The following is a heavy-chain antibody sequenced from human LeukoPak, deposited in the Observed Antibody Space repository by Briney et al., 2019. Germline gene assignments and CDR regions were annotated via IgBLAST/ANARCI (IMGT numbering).Heavy chain of an antibody. CDR3: ASDEGYCSSTSCSLGAFDI. CDR1: GFTFSSYS. CDR2: ISSSSSYI. V-gene: IGHV3-21*04. D-gene: IGHD2-2*01. Sequence: GGSLRLSCAASGFTFSSYSMNWVRQAPGKGLEWVSSISSSSSYIYYADSVKGRFTISRDNAKNSLYLQMNSLRAEDTAVYYCASDEGYCSSTSCSLGAFDIWGQGTMVTVSS. J-gene: IGHJ3*02.